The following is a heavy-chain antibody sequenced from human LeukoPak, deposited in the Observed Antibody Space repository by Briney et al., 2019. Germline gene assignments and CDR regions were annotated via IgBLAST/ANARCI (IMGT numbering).Heavy chain of an antibody. CDR3: ARDTALWTFDI. CDR1: GGSFSGYY. CDR2: INHSGST. V-gene: IGHV4-34*01. D-gene: IGHD2-21*02. Sequence: PSETLSLTCAVYGGSFSGYYWSWIRQPPGKGLEWIGEINHSGSTNYNPSLKSRVTISVDRSKNQFSLKMTSVTAADTAMYYCARDTALWTFDIWGQGTMVTVSS. J-gene: IGHJ3*02.